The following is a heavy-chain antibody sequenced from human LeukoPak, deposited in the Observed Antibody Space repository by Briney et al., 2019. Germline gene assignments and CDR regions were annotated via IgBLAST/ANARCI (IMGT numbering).Heavy chain of an antibody. V-gene: IGHV3-48*04. D-gene: IGHD5-18*01. CDR3: SRLRGYSYGYADY. J-gene: IGHJ4*02. CDR1: GFTFSTYS. Sequence: GGSLRLSCAASGFTFSTYSMNCVRQAPGKGLEWVSYISNSGSTIDYADSVKGRFTISRDNAKNSLYLQMNSLRAEDTAVYYCSRLRGYSYGYADYWGQGTLVTVSS. CDR2: ISNSGSTI.